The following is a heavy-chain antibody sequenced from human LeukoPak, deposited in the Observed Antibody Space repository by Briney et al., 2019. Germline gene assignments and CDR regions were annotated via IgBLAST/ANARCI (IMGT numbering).Heavy chain of an antibody. Sequence: GASVKVSCKASGYTFTSFGITWVRQAPGQGLEWMGYISAYNGDTNYAQKLQGRVTMTTDTSTSTAYTELRSLRSDDTAVYYCARGQVGAAYSFWGQGTLVTVSS. D-gene: IGHD1-26*01. V-gene: IGHV1-18*01. CDR1: GYTFTSFG. CDR3: ARGQVGAAYSF. CDR2: ISAYNGDT. J-gene: IGHJ4*02.